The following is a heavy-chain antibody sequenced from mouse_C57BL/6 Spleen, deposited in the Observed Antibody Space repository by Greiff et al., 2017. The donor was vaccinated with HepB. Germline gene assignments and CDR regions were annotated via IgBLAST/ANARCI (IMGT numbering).Heavy chain of an antibody. V-gene: IGHV6-3*01. Sequence: EVMLVESGGGLVQPGGSMKLSCVASGFTFSNYWMNWVRQSPEKGLEWVAQIRLKSDNYATHYAESVKGRFTISRDDSKSSVYLQMNNLRAEDTGIYYCTIYYGSSYVYFDVWGTGTTVTVSS. D-gene: IGHD1-1*01. CDR3: TIYYGSSYVYFDV. CDR1: GFTFSNYW. J-gene: IGHJ1*03. CDR2: IRLKSDNYAT.